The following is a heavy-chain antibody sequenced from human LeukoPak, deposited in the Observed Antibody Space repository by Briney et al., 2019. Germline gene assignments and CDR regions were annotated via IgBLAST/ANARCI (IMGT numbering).Heavy chain of an antibody. Sequence: GGSLRLSCAASGFTFSSYAMSWVRQTPGKGLEWVSGITGNGRSTYYADSVKGRFTISRDNSKNTLYLQVNSPRAEDTAAYFCAKSGTMGATRFDWYFDLWGRGTQVIVSS. V-gene: IGHV3-23*01. D-gene: IGHD1-26*01. J-gene: IGHJ2*01. CDR1: GFTFSSYA. CDR3: AKSGTMGATRFDWYFDL. CDR2: ITGNGRST.